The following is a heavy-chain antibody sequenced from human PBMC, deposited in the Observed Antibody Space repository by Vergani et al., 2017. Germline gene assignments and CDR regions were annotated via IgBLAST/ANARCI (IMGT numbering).Heavy chain of an antibody. CDR2: INANGAAT. V-gene: IGHV3-20*04. CDR3: TRSLLYCISAGCFPLQFDS. CDR1: GFKFDDYG. J-gene: IGHJ4*02. D-gene: IGHD2-2*01. Sequence: EVQLVESGGGRVRPGGSLRLSCEVSGFKFDDYGVSWVRQAPGKGLEWVSAINANGAATGYADSVKGRFTISRDNAVNSLYLQMNSLRVEDTAFYYCTRSLLYCISAGCFPLQFDSWGQGAWSPSPQ.